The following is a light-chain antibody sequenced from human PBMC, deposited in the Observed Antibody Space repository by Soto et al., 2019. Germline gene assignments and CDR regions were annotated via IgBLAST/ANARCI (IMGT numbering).Light chain of an antibody. CDR3: SSCAGSNIYVV. J-gene: IGLJ2*01. CDR1: SSDVGGYNY. V-gene: IGLV2-8*01. CDR2: EVY. Sequence: QSALTQPPSASGSPGQSVTISCTGTSSDVGGYNYVSWYQQHPGKAPKLMIYEVYNRPSGVPDRFSGSKSGNTASLTVSGLQAEDEAEYYCSSCAGSNIYVVFGGGTKLTVL.